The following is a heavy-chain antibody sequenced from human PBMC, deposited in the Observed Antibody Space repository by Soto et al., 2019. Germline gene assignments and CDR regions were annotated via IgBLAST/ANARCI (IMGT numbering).Heavy chain of an antibody. CDR2: ISAYNGNT. J-gene: IGHJ6*02. Sequence: QVQLVQSGAEVKKPGASVKVSCKASGYTFTSYGISWVRQAPGQGLEWMGWISAYNGNTNNEQKLQGRVTMTTDTATSTAYMELRGLRSADTDVYYCARGIGVHSRRDYYYGMDAWGQGPTVTVSS. D-gene: IGHD6-13*01. V-gene: IGHV1-18*01. CDR1: GYTFTSYG. CDR3: ARGIGVHSRRDYYYGMDA.